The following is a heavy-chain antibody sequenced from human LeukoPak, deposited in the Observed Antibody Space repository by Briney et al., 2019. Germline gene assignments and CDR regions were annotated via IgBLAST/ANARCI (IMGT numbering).Heavy chain of an antibody. CDR1: GFTFSSYA. J-gene: IGHJ4*02. Sequence: PGGSLRLYCAASGFTFSSYAMSWVRQAPGKGLEWVSTISYSGGSTYYADSVKGRFTISRDNAKNSLYLQMNSLRAEDTAVYYCARAIYGDYGVYFDYWGEGTRVTVSS. CDR3: ARAIYGDYGVYFDY. D-gene: IGHD4-17*01. CDR2: ISYSGGST. V-gene: IGHV3-23*01.